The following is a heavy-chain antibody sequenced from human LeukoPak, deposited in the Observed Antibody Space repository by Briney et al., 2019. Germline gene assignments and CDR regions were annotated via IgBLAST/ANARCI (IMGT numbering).Heavy chain of an antibody. D-gene: IGHD5-18*01. CDR1: GFTFSSYS. CDR3: ASWAEYSDDY. Sequence: GGSLRLSCAASGFTFSSYSMNWVRQAPGKGLEWVSSISSSSSYIYYADSVKGRFTISRDNAKNSLCLQMNSLRAEDTAVYYCASWAEYSDDYWGQGTLVTVSS. J-gene: IGHJ4*02. V-gene: IGHV3-21*01. CDR2: ISSSSSYI.